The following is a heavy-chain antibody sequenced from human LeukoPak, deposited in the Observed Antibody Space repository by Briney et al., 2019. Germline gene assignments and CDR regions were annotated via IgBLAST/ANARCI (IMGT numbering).Heavy chain of an antibody. CDR3: ARANMVRGVIIRNWFDP. V-gene: IGHV1-18*04. D-gene: IGHD3-10*01. J-gene: IGHJ5*02. CDR2: ISAYNGNT. Sequence: ASVKVSCKASGYTFTSYGISWVRQAPGQGLEWMGWISAYNGNTNYAQKLQGRVTMTTDTSTSTAYMELRSLRSDDTAVNYCARANMVRGVIIRNWFDPWGQGTLVTVSS. CDR1: GYTFTSYG.